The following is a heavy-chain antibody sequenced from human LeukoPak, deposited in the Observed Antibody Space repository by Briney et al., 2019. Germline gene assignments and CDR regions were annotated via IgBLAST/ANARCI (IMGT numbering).Heavy chain of an antibody. CDR3: ARGGSYGILGIYWFDP. J-gene: IGHJ5*02. Sequence: ASVKVSCKASGYTFTGYYMHWVRQAPGQGLEWMGWINPNSGGTNYAQKFQGRVTMTRDTSISTAYMELSRLRSDDTAVYYCARGGSYGILGIYWFDPWGQGTLVTVSS. CDR1: GYTFTGYY. D-gene: IGHD5-18*01. CDR2: INPNSGGT. V-gene: IGHV1-2*02.